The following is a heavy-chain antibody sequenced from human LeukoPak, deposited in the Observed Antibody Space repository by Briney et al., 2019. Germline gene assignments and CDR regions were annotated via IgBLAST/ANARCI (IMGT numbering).Heavy chain of an antibody. Sequence: GGPLRLSCAASGFTFPNYWMSWVRQAPGKGLEWVANIRQDGSEKFYVDSVKGRFTISRDNDKSSLYLQMNSLRGEDTAVYFCARVGGSWEPILWGQGTLVTVS. J-gene: IGHJ4*02. V-gene: IGHV3-7*01. CDR3: ARVGGSWEPIL. D-gene: IGHD1-26*01. CDR2: IRQDGSEK. CDR1: GFTFPNYW.